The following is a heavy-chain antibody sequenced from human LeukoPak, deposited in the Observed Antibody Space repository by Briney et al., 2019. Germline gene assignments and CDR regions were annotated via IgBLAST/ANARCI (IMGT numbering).Heavy chain of an antibody. V-gene: IGHV3-48*01. CDR2: ISSSSSTI. D-gene: IGHD3-10*01. J-gene: IGHJ5*02. Sequence: GGSLRLSCAASGFTFSSYGMNWVRQAPGKGLEWVSYISSSSSTIYYADSVKGRFTISRDNAKNSLYLQMNSLRAEDTAVYYCARDPGITMVRGVTRGFDPWGQGTLVTVSS. CDR1: GFTFSSYG. CDR3: ARDPGITMVRGVTRGFDP.